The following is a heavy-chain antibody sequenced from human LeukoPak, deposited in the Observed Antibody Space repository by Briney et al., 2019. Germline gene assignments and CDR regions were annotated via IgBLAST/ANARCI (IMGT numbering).Heavy chain of an antibody. J-gene: IGHJ4*02. CDR1: GGTFSSYA. Sequence: SVKVSCKAPGGTFSSYAISWVRQAPGQGLEWMGGIIPVFGTANYAQKFQGRVTITADESTSTAYMELSSLRSEDAAVYYCARDWYYGSGSYYSRFDYWGQGTLVTVSS. V-gene: IGHV1-69*01. D-gene: IGHD3-10*01. CDR3: ARDWYYGSGSYYSRFDY. CDR2: IIPVFGTA.